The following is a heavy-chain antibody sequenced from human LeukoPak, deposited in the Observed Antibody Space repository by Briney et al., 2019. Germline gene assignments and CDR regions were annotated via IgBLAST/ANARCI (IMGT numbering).Heavy chain of an antibody. CDR2: ISYDGSNK. CDR3: ARGGHTFIFDAFDI. J-gene: IGHJ3*02. D-gene: IGHD3-10*01. V-gene: IGHV3-30-3*01. Sequence: GGSLRLSCAASGFTFSSYAMHWVRQAPGKGLEWVAVISYDGSNKYYADSVKGRFTISRDNSKNTLYLQMNSLRAEDTAVYYCARGGHTFIFDAFDIWGQGTMVTVSS. CDR1: GFTFSSYA.